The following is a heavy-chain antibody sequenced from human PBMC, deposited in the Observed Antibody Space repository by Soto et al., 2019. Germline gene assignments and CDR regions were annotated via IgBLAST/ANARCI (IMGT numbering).Heavy chain of an antibody. Sequence: SETLSLTCTVSGGSISSYYWSWIRQPPGKGLEWIGYIYYSGSTNYNPSLKSRVTISVDTSKNQFSLKLSSVTAADTAVYYCARAVIVVVPAELYNWFDPWGQGTLVTVSS. CDR3: ARAVIVVVPAELYNWFDP. V-gene: IGHV4-59*08. CDR1: GGSISSYY. J-gene: IGHJ5*02. D-gene: IGHD2-2*01. CDR2: IYYSGST.